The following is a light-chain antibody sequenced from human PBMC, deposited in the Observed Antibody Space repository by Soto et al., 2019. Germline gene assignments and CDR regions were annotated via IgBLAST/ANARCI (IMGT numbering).Light chain of an antibody. CDR1: QTVSSNY. J-gene: IGKJ3*01. CDR2: GAS. CDR3: HHYGKSPIYT. Sequence: EIVLTQSPGTLSFSPGATATLSCRASQTVSSNYLAWFQQKSGQAPRLLIYGASTRATGIPDRFSGSGSGTDFTLTITRLEPEDFAVYYCHHYGKSPIYTFGPGTKVDIK. V-gene: IGKV3-20*01.